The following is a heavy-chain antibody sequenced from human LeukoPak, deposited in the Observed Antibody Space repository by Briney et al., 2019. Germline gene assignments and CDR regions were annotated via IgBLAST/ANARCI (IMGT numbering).Heavy chain of an antibody. Sequence: PGGSLRLSCAASGFTFSSYGMHWVRQAPGKGLEWVAVIWYDGSNKYYADSVKGRFTISRDNSKNTLYLQMNSLRAEDTAVYYCARGGYSYGYDLVYRGQGTLVTVSS. CDR1: GFTFSSYG. J-gene: IGHJ4*02. CDR2: IWYDGSNK. CDR3: ARGGYSYGYDLVY. D-gene: IGHD5-18*01. V-gene: IGHV3-33*08.